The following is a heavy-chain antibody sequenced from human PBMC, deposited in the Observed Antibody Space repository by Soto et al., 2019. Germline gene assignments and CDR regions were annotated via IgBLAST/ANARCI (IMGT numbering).Heavy chain of an antibody. D-gene: IGHD5-18*01. CDR1: GFTFSSDA. CDR3: AKDFSLIQLFTH. CDR2: ISGSGGST. J-gene: IGHJ4*02. V-gene: IGHV3-23*01. Sequence: GGSLRLSFAASGFTFSSDAMSWFLQAPGKGLEWVSAISGSGGSTYYADSVKGRFTISRDNSKNTLYLQMNSLRAEDTAVYYCAKDFSLIQLFTHWGQGTLVTVSS.